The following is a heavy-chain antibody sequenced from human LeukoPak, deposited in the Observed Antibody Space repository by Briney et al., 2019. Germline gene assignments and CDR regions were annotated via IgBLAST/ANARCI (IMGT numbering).Heavy chain of an antibody. J-gene: IGHJ4*02. CDR3: ARGEGGYNYAF. Sequence: GESLKISWKASGYSFTSYWIAWVRQMPGKGLEWMGIINPADSDTRYSLSIQGQVTISADRSISTAYLQWSSLKASDTAMYYCARGEGGYNYAFWGQGTLVSVSS. CDR2: INPADSDT. V-gene: IGHV5-51*01. CDR1: GYSFTSYW. D-gene: IGHD5-24*01.